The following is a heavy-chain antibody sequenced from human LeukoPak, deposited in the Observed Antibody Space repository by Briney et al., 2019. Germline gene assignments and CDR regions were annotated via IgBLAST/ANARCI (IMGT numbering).Heavy chain of an antibody. CDR2: MNLNSGNT. CDR1: GYTFTSYD. Sequence: ASVKVSCKASGYTFTSYDINWVRQATGQGLEWMGWMNLNSGNTGCAQKFQGRVTMTRNTSISTAYMELSSLRSADTAVYYCARALGRAPSMVRGVRNYGMEVWGQGATVSVSS. V-gene: IGHV1-8*01. CDR3: ARALGRAPSMVRGVRNYGMEV. J-gene: IGHJ6*02. D-gene: IGHD3-10*01.